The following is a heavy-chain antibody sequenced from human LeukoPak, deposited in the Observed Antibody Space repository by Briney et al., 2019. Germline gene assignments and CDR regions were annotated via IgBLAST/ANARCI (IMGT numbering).Heavy chain of an antibody. CDR1: GFTFSSYA. CDR2: INHSGST. CDR3: ARGYYYGSGSSTI. Sequence: GSLRLSCAASGFTFSSYAVSWVRQAPGKGLEWIGEINHSGSTNYNPSLKGRVTISVDTSKNQFSLKLSSVTAADTAVYYCARGYYYGSGSSTIWGQGTMVTVSS. V-gene: IGHV4-34*01. J-gene: IGHJ3*02. D-gene: IGHD3-10*01.